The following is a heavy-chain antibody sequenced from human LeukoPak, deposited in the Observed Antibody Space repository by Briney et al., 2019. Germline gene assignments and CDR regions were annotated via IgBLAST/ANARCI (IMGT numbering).Heavy chain of an antibody. CDR2: IVFDSANT. D-gene: IGHD3-22*01. V-gene: IGHV1-58*02. CDR1: GFTFTRSV. CDR3: AAAPTYHDHDINDDYFLGFDY. Sequence: SVKVSCKASGFTFTRSVIHWVRQPRGQRLEWIGWIVFDSANTNYARRFQERVTISRDVSTSTAYMDLGSLTFEDTAVYFCAAAPTYHDHDINDDYFLGFDYWGQGTLVTVSS. J-gene: IGHJ4*02.